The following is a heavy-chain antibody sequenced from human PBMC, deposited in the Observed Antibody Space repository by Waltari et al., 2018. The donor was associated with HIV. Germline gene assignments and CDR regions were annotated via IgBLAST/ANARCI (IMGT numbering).Heavy chain of an antibody. CDR3: ARSPRGYSGFDSWYFHI. J-gene: IGHJ2*01. Sequence: QVQLQESGPGLVKPSETLSLTCSVSGGSTNFYYWSWIRQPPGKGLEFIGYIYHSGSTNYNPSLESRVTILLDSPKNQVSLKLTSMTAADTALYYCARSPRGYSGFDSWYFHIWGRGTLVTVSP. CDR1: GGSTNFYY. D-gene: IGHD5-12*01. V-gene: IGHV4-59*01. CDR2: IYHSGST.